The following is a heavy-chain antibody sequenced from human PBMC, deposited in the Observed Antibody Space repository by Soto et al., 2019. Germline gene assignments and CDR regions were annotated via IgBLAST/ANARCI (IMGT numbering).Heavy chain of an antibody. CDR2: INPNSGCT. D-gene: IGHD3-10*01. CDR3: AREPYVLLSHPAGFDY. Sequence: GASVKVSCKASGYTFTGYYMHWVRQAPGQGVEWMGWINPNSGCTNYAQKFQGRVTMTRDTSSSTAYMELSRLRSDDTAVYYCAREPYVLLSHPAGFDYWGQGTLVTSPQ. CDR1: GYTFTGYY. V-gene: IGHV1-2*02. J-gene: IGHJ4*02.